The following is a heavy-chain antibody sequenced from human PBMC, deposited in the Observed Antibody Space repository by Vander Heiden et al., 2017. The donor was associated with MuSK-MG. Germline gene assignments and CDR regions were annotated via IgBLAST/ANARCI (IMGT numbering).Heavy chain of an antibody. CDR1: GGPISSSTHY. V-gene: IGHV4-39*07. CDR2: VYYSGKT. D-gene: IGHD6-19*01. Sequence: QLQLQESGPGPVKPSETLSLTCTVSGGPISSSTHYWGWIRQPPGKGPEWIASVYYSGKTYYNPSLKSRVTISADTSKNQFSLRLSSVTAADTAVYYCVRNVLAVPGTDWFDPWGQGTLVTVSS. J-gene: IGHJ5*02. CDR3: VRNVLAVPGTDWFDP.